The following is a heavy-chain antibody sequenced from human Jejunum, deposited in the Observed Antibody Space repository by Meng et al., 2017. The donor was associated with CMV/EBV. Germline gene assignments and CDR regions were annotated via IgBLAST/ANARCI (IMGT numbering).Heavy chain of an antibody. CDR2: ISTTSSYI. Sequence: FSFSIYSMNWVRQAPGKGLEWVSSISTTSSYISYADSVKGRFTISRDNAKNSLYLQMNSLRSEDTAIYYCATDRMDTSARRGFFDYWGQGTLVTVS. V-gene: IGHV3-21*01. CDR1: FSFSIYS. J-gene: IGHJ4*02. D-gene: IGHD5-18*01. CDR3: ATDRMDTSARRGFFDY.